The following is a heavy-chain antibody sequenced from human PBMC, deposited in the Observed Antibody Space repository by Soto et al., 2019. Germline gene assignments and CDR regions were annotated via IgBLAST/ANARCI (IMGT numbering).Heavy chain of an antibody. J-gene: IGHJ5*02. CDR1: GGSISSGGYY. CDR3: ARDRPSSGGSPLGWFDP. D-gene: IGHD2-15*01. CDR2: IYYSGST. Sequence: PSETLSLTCTVSGGSISSGGYYWSWIRQHPGKGLEWIGYIYYSGSTYYNPSLKSRLTISVDMSKNQFSLKLSSVTAADTAVYYCARDRPSSGGSPLGWFDPWGQGTLVTVSS. V-gene: IGHV4-31*03.